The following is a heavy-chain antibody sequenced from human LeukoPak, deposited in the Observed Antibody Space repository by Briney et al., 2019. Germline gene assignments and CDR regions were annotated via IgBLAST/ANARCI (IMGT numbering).Heavy chain of an antibody. CDR1: SGSISSYY. V-gene: IGHV4-4*07. D-gene: IGHD4-17*01. CDR3: ARDYGDYEPGAFDI. Sequence: PSETLSLTCTVSSGSISSYYWSWIRQPAGKGLEWIGRIYTSGSTNYNPSLKSRVTMSVDTSKNQFSLKLSSVTAADTAVYYCARDYGDYEPGAFDIWGQGTMVTVSS. CDR2: IYTSGST. J-gene: IGHJ3*02.